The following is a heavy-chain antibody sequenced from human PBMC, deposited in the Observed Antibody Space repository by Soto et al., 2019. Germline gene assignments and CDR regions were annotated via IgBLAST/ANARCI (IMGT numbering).Heavy chain of an antibody. V-gene: IGHV1-8*01. Sequence: QVQLVQSGAEVKKPGASVKVSCKASGYTFTSYDINWVRQATGQGLEWMGWMNPNSGNTGYAQRFQGRVTMTRNTSITTAYMELSSRRSEDTARYYCARGINYYGSGDDAFDLWGQGTMVTVPS. CDR3: ARGINYYGSGDDAFDL. CDR1: GYTFTSYD. D-gene: IGHD3-10*01. J-gene: IGHJ3*01. CDR2: MNPNSGNT.